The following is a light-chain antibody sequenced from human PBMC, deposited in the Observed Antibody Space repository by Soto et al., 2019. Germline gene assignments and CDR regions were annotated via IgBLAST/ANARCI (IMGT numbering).Light chain of an antibody. CDR3: QQLNSYPLT. CDR2: AAS. Sequence: IQLTQTPSFIATSVGDRVTITCRASQGISSYLAWYQQKPGKAPKLLIYAASTLQSGVPSRFSGSGSGTEFTLTISSLQPEEFATYYCQQLNSYPLTVGGGTKVDIK. CDR1: QGISSY. J-gene: IGKJ4*01. V-gene: IGKV1-9*01.